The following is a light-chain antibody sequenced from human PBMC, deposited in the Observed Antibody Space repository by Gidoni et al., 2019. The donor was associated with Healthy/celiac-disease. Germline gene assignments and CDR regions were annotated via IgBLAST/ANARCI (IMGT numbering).Light chain of an antibody. CDR1: QSVSSY. CDR2: DAS. CDR3: QQRSNCPPI. J-gene: IGKJ4*01. V-gene: IGKV3-11*01. Sequence: EIVFPHSPATLSLSPGERATLSCRASQSVSSYLAWYQQKPGQAPRLLIYDASNRATGIPARFSGSGSGTDFTLTISSLEPEDFAVYYCQQRSNCPPIFGGGTKVEIK.